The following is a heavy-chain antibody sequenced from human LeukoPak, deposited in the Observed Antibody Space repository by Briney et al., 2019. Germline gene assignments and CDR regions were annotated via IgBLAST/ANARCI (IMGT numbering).Heavy chain of an antibody. CDR1: GVTFSRYW. CDR3: ARVRDGYNYIDY. J-gene: IGHJ4*02. D-gene: IGHD5-24*01. Sequence: GGSLRLSCAASGVTFSRYWMHWVRQAPGKGLVWVSRIKNDGSSTTYADSVKGRFTISRDNAKNSLYLQMNSLRAEDTAVYYCARVRDGYNYIDYWGQGTRVTVSS. V-gene: IGHV3-74*01. CDR2: IKNDGSST.